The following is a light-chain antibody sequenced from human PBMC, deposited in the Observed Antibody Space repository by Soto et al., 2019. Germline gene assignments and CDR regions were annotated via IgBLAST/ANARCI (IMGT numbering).Light chain of an antibody. Sequence: QSVLSPPGSVWGSPGQSITISCTRTGSDIGGYNHVSWYQHQPGKAPKLIIYEVTNRPSGVSNRSSGYKSGNTASPTISGLHAEDEADYYCSSYTSSTTYVFATGTNVTVL. J-gene: IGLJ1*01. CDR1: GSDIGGYNH. CDR3: SSYTSSTTYV. CDR2: EVT. V-gene: IGLV2-14*01.